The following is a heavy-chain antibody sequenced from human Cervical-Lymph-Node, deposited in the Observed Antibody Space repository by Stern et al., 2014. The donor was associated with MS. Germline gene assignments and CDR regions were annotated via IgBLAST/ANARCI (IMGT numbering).Heavy chain of an antibody. CDR1: GFTFSGST. CDR3: TRLSYSGYDPDDN. V-gene: IGHV3-73*01. CDR2: IRSKAMSYAT. D-gene: IGHD5-12*01. Sequence: EVQLEESGGGLVQPGGSLKLSCAVSGFTFSGSTIHWVRQASGKGLEWVGRIRSKAMSYATAYAASVRGRFTISRDDSKNTAYLQLNSLKTEDTAMYYCTRLSYSGYDPDDNWGQGTLVTVSS. J-gene: IGHJ4*02.